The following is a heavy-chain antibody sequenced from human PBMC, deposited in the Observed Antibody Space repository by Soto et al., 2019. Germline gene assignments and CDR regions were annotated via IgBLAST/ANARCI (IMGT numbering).Heavy chain of an antibody. Sequence: VQLVQSGGGVVQPGRSLRLSCVASGFTFSADGMHWVRQAPGQGLEWVSAISSDRNKKDYGDSVKGRFTICRDNSKNTLSLQGQSLITEATAIYYCAKDWGVYVGSGDFSDCFDGWGQGTVVSVSS. V-gene: IGHV3-30*18. D-gene: IGHD3-22*01. J-gene: IGHJ4*02. CDR1: GFTFSADG. CDR2: ISSDRNKK. CDR3: AKDWGVYVGSGDFSDCFDG.